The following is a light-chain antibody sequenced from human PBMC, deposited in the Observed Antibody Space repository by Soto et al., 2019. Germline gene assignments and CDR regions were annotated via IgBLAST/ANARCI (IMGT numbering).Light chain of an antibody. Sequence: QSVLTQPPSVSGAPGQRVTISCTGRSSNIGSTYDVQWYQQLPGTAPKLLIHGNTNRPSGVPDRFSGSKSGTSASLAITGLQADDEADYYCQSYDDILSVHYVFGTGTKLTVL. V-gene: IGLV1-40*01. CDR2: GNT. J-gene: IGLJ1*01. CDR1: SSNIGSTYD. CDR3: QSYDDILSVHYV.